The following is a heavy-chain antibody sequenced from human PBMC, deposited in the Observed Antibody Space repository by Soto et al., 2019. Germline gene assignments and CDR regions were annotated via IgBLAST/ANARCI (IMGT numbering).Heavy chain of an antibody. CDR2: ISAYNGNT. CDR3: AATTYDYGDYYFDY. V-gene: IGHV1-18*01. CDR1: GYTFTSYG. D-gene: IGHD4-17*01. Sequence: ASVKVSCKASGYTFTSYGISWVRQAPGQGLEWMGWISAYNGNTNYAQKLQGRVTMTTDTSTSTAYMELRSLRSDDTAVYYCAATTYDYGDYYFDYWGQGTLVTVSS. J-gene: IGHJ4*02.